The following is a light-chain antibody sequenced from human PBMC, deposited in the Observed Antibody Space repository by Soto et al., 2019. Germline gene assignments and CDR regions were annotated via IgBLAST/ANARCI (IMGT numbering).Light chain of an antibody. CDR3: QQFGTSPLWT. Sequence: EIVLTQSPATLSLSPGERATLSCRASQSVSSSYLAWYQQKPGQAPRLLMYETSTRATGIPGRFSGSGSGTDFTLTISRLEPEDFAVYFCQQFGTSPLWTFGQGTKVDIK. CDR1: QSVSSSY. J-gene: IGKJ1*01. CDR2: ETS. V-gene: IGKV3-20*01.